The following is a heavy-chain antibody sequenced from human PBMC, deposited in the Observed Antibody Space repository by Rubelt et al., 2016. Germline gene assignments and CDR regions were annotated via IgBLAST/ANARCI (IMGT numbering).Heavy chain of an antibody. D-gene: IGHD6-13*01. CDR1: GFTLSSYT. Sequence: EVQLVESGGGLVQPGRSLRLSCAASGFTLSSYTMHWVRRAPGKGLEWVSYISGSRRNIYYADSVKGRFTTSRDNAKNTLYLQMNSLRAEDTAVYYCVSSSLDYWGQGTLVTVSS. CDR3: VSSSLDY. CDR2: ISGSRRNI. J-gene: IGHJ4*02. V-gene: IGHV3-48*01.